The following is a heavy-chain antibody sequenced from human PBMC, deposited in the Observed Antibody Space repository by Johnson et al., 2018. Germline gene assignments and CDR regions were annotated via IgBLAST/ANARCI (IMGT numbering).Heavy chain of an antibody. J-gene: IGHJ6*02. CDR2: ISYDGSNK. Sequence: QVQLVQSGGGVVQPGRSLRLSCAASGFIFSSYGMHWVRQAPGKGLAWVAVISYDGSNKYYADSVKGRFTISRENSKNTLYLQMKSLRAEEPAGYYCSKLAQWLGPLDVWGQGTTVTVSS. CDR3: SKLAQWLGPLDV. CDR1: GFIFSSYG. D-gene: IGHD6-19*01. V-gene: IGHV3-30*18.